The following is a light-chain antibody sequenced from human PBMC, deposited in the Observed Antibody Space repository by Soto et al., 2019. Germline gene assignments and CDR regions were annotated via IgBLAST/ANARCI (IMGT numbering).Light chain of an antibody. CDR3: CSYAGSYTYV. Sequence: AVVTQPRSVSGSPGQSVTISCTGTSSDVGGYNYVSWYQQHPGKAPKLMIYDVSKRPSGVPDRFSGSKSGNTASLTISGLQAEDEADYYCCSYAGSYTYVFGTGTKLTVL. J-gene: IGLJ1*01. CDR2: DVS. CDR1: SSDVGGYNY. V-gene: IGLV2-11*01.